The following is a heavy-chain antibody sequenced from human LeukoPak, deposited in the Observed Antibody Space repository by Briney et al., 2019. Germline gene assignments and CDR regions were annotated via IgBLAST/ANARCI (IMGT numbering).Heavy chain of an antibody. CDR2: IYTSGST. Sequence: SETLSLTCTVSGGSISSYYWSWIRQPAGKGLEWIGRIYTSGSTNYNPSLKSRVTMSVDTSKNQFSLKLSSVTAADTAVYYCTRDLFVASSLFFDYWDQGTLVTVSS. CDR3: TRDLFVASSLFFDY. CDR1: GGSISSYY. D-gene: IGHD6-13*01. V-gene: IGHV4-4*07. J-gene: IGHJ4*02.